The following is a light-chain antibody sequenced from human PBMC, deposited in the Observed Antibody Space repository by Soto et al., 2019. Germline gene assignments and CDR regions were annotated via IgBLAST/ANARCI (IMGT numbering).Light chain of an antibody. CDR2: DAS. CDR3: QQHNNWPFT. J-gene: IGKJ2*01. V-gene: IGKV3-15*01. Sequence: EIVMTQSPPTLSVSPGERATLSCRASQSVTTNLVWYQQKPGQAPRLLIYDASSRATDIPARFGGSGSGTEFTLTISSLQSEDVAVYYCQQHNNWPFTFGQGTKLEI. CDR1: QSVTTN.